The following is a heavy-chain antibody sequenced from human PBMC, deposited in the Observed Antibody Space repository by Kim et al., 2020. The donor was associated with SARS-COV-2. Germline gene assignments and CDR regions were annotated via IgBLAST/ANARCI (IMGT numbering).Heavy chain of an antibody. D-gene: IGHD4-17*01. Sequence: SETLSLTCTVSGGSISSGDYYWSWIHQPPGKGLEWIGYIYYSGSTYYNPSLKSRVTISVDTSKNQFSLKLSSVTAADTAVYYCARDRSATVTFSDAFDIWGQGTMVTVSS. CDR2: IYYSGST. CDR3: ARDRSATVTFSDAFDI. V-gene: IGHV4-30-4*01. J-gene: IGHJ3*02. CDR1: GGSISSGDYY.